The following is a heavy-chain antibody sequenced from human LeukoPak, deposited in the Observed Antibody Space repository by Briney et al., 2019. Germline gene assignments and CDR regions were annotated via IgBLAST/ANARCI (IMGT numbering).Heavy chain of an antibody. CDR3: ARDSGSLFVDF. CDR1: GFSFSTYW. V-gene: IGHV3-7*01. Sequence: AGSLRLSCAAAGFSFSTYWMTWVRQAPGKGLEWVANIKPDGSQKYCVDSVKGRFTISRDNTKNSLYLQMNSLRAEDTAVYYCARDSGSLFVDFWGQGTLVTVSS. J-gene: IGHJ4*02. CDR2: IKPDGSQK. D-gene: IGHD1-26*01.